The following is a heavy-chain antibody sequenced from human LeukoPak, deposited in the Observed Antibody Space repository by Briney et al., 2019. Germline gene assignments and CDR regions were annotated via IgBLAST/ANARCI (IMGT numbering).Heavy chain of an antibody. CDR3: ARGGVGVTGTPSTYYYGMDV. Sequence: GASVKVSCKASGYTFTTYHMHWVRQAPGQGLEWMGIINPSGGSATYAQKFQGRVTMTRDTSTSTVYMELSSLRSEDAAVYYCARGGVGVTGTPSTYYYGMDVWGQGTTVTVSS. CDR1: GYTFTTYH. J-gene: IGHJ6*02. V-gene: IGHV1-46*01. D-gene: IGHD2-21*02. CDR2: INPSGGSA.